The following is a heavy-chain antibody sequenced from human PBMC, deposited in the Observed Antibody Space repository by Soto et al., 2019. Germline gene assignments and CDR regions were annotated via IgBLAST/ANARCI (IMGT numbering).Heavy chain of an antibody. CDR3: AKGLALMPDH. CDR1: GFSFNTYV. D-gene: IGHD2-2*01. J-gene: IGHJ4*02. Sequence: GGSLSLSCTDSGFSFNTYVMDWVRQAPGKGLEWVARILYDGSKEYYAGPVKGRFTISRDNSKNTLYLQMDRLRVEDTAVYFSAKGLALMPDHWGQGTPVTVSS. V-gene: IGHV3-30*18. CDR2: ILYDGSKE.